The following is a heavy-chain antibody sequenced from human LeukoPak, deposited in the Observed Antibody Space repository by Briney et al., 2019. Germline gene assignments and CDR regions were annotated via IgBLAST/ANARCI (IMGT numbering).Heavy chain of an antibody. V-gene: IGHV3-48*03. J-gene: IGHJ4*02. CDR3: ARDRATVTTD. Sequence: GGSLRLSCAASGFTFSRYEMNWVRQPAGKGLEWVSYISSRGSTIYYADSVKGRFTISRDNAKNSLYLQMNSLRAEDTAVYYCARDRATVTTDWGQGTLVTVSS. CDR1: GFTFSRYE. CDR2: ISSRGSTI. D-gene: IGHD4-17*01.